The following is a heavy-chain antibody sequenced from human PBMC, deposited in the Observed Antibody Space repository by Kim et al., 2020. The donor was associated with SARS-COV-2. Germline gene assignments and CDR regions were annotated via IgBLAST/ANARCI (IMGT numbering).Heavy chain of an antibody. J-gene: IGHJ5*02. Sequence: ASVKVSCKASGYTFTSYGISWVRQAPGQGLEWMGWISAYNGNTNYAQKLQGRVTMTTDTSTSTAYMELRSLRSDDTAVYYCARDRDKTYYYGSGRYNWFDPWGQGTLVTVSS. V-gene: IGHV1-18*01. CDR2: ISAYNGNT. CDR3: ARDRDKTYYYGSGRYNWFDP. D-gene: IGHD3-10*01. CDR1: GYTFTSYG.